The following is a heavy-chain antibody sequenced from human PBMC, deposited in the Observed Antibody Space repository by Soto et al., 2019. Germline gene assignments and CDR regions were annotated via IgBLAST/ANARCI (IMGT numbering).Heavy chain of an antibody. CDR1: GYTFTNYA. V-gene: IGHV1-3*01. CDR3: ARDGRADNYGDYMDY. CDR2: INAANGNT. Sequence: ASVKVSCKASGYTFTNYAIHWVRQAPGQGLEWMGWINAANGNTKYSQKFQGRITITRDTSTGTGYVDLSSLRSEDTAVYYCARDGRADNYGDYMDYWGQGTLVTVSS. D-gene: IGHD3-16*01. J-gene: IGHJ4*02.